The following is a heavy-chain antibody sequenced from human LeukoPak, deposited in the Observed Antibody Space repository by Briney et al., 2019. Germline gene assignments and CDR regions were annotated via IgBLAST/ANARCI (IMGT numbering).Heavy chain of an antibody. CDR1: GFTFSSYG. Sequence: GGSLRLSCAASGFTFSSYGMSWVRQAPGKGLEWVSAISGSGGSTYYADSVKGRVTISRDNSKNTLSLQMNSLRAEDTAVYYCAKEGVAQQLDYWGQGTLVTVSS. D-gene: IGHD6-13*01. CDR2: ISGSGGST. J-gene: IGHJ4*02. V-gene: IGHV3-23*01. CDR3: AKEGVAQQLDY.